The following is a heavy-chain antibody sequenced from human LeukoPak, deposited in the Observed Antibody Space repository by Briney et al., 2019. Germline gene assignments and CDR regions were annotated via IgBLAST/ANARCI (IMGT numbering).Heavy chain of an antibody. D-gene: IGHD6-6*01. CDR3: ASRMYSSSSRLNFDY. CDR2: IYYSGST. V-gene: IGHV4-39*01. CDR1: GGSISSSSYY. Sequence: PSETLSLTCTVSGGSISSSSYYWGWIRQPPGKGLEWIGSIYYSGSTYYNPSLKSRVTISVATSKNQFSLKLSSVTAADTAVYYCASRMYSSSSRLNFDYWGQGTLVTVSS. J-gene: IGHJ4*02.